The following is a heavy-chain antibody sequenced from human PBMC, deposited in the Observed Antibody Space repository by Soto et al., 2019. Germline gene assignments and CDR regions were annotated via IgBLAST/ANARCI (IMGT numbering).Heavy chain of an antibody. J-gene: IGHJ4*02. CDR1: GFTFSSYS. CDR2: ISSSSSYI. V-gene: IGHV3-21*01. CDR3: AREEITMVRGVIKHLDY. Sequence: GGSLRLSCAASGFTFSSYSMNWVRQAPGKGLEWVSSISSSSSYIYYADSVKGRFTTSRDNAKNSLYLQMNSLRAEDTAVYYCAREEITMVRGVIKHLDYWGQGTLVTVSS. D-gene: IGHD3-10*01.